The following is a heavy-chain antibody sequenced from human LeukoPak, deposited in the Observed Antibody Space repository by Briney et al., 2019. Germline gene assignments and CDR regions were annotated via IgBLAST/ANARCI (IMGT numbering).Heavy chain of an antibody. V-gene: IGHV1-69*13. CDR3: ASSVAGTVDY. CDR2: IIPIFGTA. D-gene: IGHD6-19*01. Sequence: ASVKVSCKASGGTFSSYAISWVRQAPGQGLEWMGGIIPIFGTANYAQKFQGRVTITADESTSTAYMELSSLRSEGTAVYYCASSVAGTVDYWGQGTPVTVSS. J-gene: IGHJ4*02. CDR1: GGTFSSYA.